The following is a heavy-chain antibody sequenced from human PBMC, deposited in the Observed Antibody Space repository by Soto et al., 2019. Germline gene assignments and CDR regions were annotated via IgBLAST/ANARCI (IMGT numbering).Heavy chain of an antibody. Sequence: SETLSLTCAVYGGSFSGYYWSWIRQPPGKGLEWIGEINHSGSTNYNPSLKSRVTISVDTSKNQFSLKLSSVTAADTAVYYCARGVYCSTTSCYWGMDVWGQGTTVNVSS. D-gene: IGHD2-2*01. CDR2: INHSGST. CDR3: ARGVYCSTTSCYWGMDV. CDR1: GGSFSGYY. J-gene: IGHJ6*02. V-gene: IGHV4-34*01.